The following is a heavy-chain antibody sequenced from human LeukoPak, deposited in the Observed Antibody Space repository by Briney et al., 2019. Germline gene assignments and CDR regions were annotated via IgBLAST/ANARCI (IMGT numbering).Heavy chain of an antibody. D-gene: IGHD3-9*01. CDR3: ARLRLRYRAYYYYYMDV. CDR1: GGSFSGYY. Sequence: PSETLSLTCAVYGGSFSGYYWSWIRQPPGKGLEWIGEINHSGSTNYNPSLKSRVTISVDTSKNQFSLKLSSVTAADTAVYYCARLRLRYRAYYYYYMDVWGKGTTVTISS. J-gene: IGHJ6*03. CDR2: INHSGST. V-gene: IGHV4-34*01.